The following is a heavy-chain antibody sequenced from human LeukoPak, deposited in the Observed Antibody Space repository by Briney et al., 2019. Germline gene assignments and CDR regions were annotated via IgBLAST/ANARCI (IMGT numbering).Heavy chain of an antibody. CDR3: ARGPPYGSGKFGPFDY. D-gene: IGHD3-10*01. CDR1: GFTFSDYY. J-gene: IGHJ4*02. CDR2: INSSGNTI. Sequence: GGSLRLSCAASGFTFSDYYMTWIRQAPGKGLERVSDINSSGNTIYYADSVKGRFTISRDNAKNSLYLQMNSLRTEDTAVYYCARGPPYGSGKFGPFDYWGQGTLVTVSS. V-gene: IGHV3-11*01.